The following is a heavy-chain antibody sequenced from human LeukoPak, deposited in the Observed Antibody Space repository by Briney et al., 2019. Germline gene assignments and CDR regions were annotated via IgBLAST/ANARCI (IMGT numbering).Heavy chain of an antibody. V-gene: IGHV4-34*01. Sequence: SETLSLTCAVYGGSFSGYYWSWIRQPPGKGLEWIGEINHSGSANYDPSLKSRVTISVDTSKNQFSLKLSSVTAADTAVYYCARGRVVPAATRYNWFDPWGQGTLVTVSS. CDR1: GGSFSGYY. J-gene: IGHJ5*02. D-gene: IGHD2-2*01. CDR3: ARGRVVPAATRYNWFDP. CDR2: INHSGSA.